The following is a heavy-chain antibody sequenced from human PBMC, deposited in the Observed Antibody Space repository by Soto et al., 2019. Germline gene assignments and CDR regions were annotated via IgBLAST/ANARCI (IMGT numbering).Heavy chain of an antibody. D-gene: IGHD2-21*02. Sequence: SETLSLTCIVSGESISSSSYYWGWIRQPPGKGLEWIGSIYYSGRTYYNPSFKSRVTISIDTSKNQFSLKLSSVTATDTAVYYCDRQRNTVVTQDYFDHWGQGALVTVSS. CDR1: GESISSSSYY. CDR3: DRQRNTVVTQDYFDH. J-gene: IGHJ4*02. V-gene: IGHV4-39*01. CDR2: IYYSGRT.